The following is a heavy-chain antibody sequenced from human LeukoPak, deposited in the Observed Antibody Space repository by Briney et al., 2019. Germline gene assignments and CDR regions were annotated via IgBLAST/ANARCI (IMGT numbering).Heavy chain of an antibody. CDR3: ARTHDYGDFYYFDY. CDR1: GGSISSYY. Sequence: NPSETLSLTCTVSGGSISSYYWSWIRQPAGKGLEWIGRIYTSGSTNYNPSLKSRVTMSVDTSKNQFSLKLSSVTAADTAVYYCARTHDYGDFYYFDYWGQGTLVTVSS. D-gene: IGHD4-17*01. CDR2: IYTSGST. J-gene: IGHJ4*02. V-gene: IGHV4-4*07.